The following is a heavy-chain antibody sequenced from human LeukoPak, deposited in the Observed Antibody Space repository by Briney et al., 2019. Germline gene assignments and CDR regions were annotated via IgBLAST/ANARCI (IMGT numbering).Heavy chain of an antibody. Sequence: SETLSLTCAVYGGSFSGYYWSWIRQPPGKGLEWIGEINHSGSTNYNPSLKSRVTISVDTSKNQFSLKLSSVTAADTAVYYCARGGYCTNGVCYSFWGQGTLVTVSS. V-gene: IGHV4-34*01. CDR3: ARGGYCTNGVCYSF. J-gene: IGHJ4*02. CDR2: INHSGST. D-gene: IGHD2-8*01. CDR1: GGSFSGYY.